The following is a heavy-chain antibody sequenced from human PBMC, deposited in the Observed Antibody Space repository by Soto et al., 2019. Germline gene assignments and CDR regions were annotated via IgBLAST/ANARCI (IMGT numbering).Heavy chain of an antibody. D-gene: IGHD1-26*01. CDR2: IYHSGST. Sequence: SETMCLTCAVSGGSISSGGYCWSWIRQPPGKGLEWVGYIYHSGSTYYNPSLKSRVTISVDRSKNQFSLKLSSVTAADTAVYYCARSSTTVTTLDYLRHRSPVTVSS. CDR3: ARSSTTVTTLDY. CDR1: GGSISSGGYC. V-gene: IGHV4-30-2*01. J-gene: IGHJ4*01.